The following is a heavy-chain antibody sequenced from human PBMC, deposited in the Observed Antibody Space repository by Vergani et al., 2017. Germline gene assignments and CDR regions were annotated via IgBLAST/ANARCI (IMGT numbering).Heavy chain of an antibody. D-gene: IGHD4-17*01. V-gene: IGHV4-59*01. Sequence: QVQLQESGPGLVKPSETLSLTCTVSGGSISSCYWSWIRQPPGKGLEWIGYIYYSGSTTYNPSLKIRVTISVDPSKNQFSLKLSSVTAADTAVYYCARENHYGDPVRNYYYMDVWGKGP. CDR3: ARENHYGDPVRNYYYMDV. CDR2: IYYSGST. CDR1: GGSISSCY. J-gene: IGHJ6*03.